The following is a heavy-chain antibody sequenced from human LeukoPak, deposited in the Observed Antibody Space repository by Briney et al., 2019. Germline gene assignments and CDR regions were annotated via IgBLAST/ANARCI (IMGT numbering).Heavy chain of an antibody. CDR2: INHSGST. Sequence: PSETLSLTCAVYGGSFSGYYRSWIRQPPGKGLEWIGEINHSGSTNYNPSLKSRVTISVDTSKNQFSLKLSSVTAADTAVYYCARGTRYFDYDYWGQGTLVTVSS. CDR3: ARGTRYFDYDY. J-gene: IGHJ4*02. CDR1: GGSFSGYY. V-gene: IGHV4-34*01. D-gene: IGHD3-9*01.